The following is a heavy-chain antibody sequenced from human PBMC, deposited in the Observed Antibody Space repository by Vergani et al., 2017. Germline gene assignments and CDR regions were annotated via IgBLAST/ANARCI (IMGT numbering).Heavy chain of an antibody. CDR3: ASSYCSSTSCRSPDYYYYMDV. CDR1: GGSISSYY. V-gene: IGHV4-4*07. D-gene: IGHD2-2*01. J-gene: IGHJ6*03. CDR2: IYTSGST. Sequence: QVQLQESGPGLVKPSETLSLTCTVSGGSISSYYWSWIRQPAGKGLEWIGRIYTSGSTNYNPSLKSRVTMSVDTSKNQFSLKLSSVTAADTAVYYCASSYCSSTSCRSPDYYYYMDVWGKGTTVTVSS.